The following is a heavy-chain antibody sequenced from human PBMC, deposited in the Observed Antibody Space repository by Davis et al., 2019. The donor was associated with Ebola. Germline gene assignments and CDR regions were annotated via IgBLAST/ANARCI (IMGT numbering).Heavy chain of an antibody. J-gene: IGHJ6*04. D-gene: IGHD3-3*01. Sequence: SETLSLTCPVPGASTSTYYWSWPPQPPGKGLGWIGFIHLSGSTNYNPSLKSRVTMSLDTSKNQISLNLSSVTAAETAGYYCARGRLLEWTPTFYGLDVWGKGTTVTVTS. CDR2: IHLSGST. CDR3: ARGRLLEWTPTFYGLDV. V-gene: IGHV4-59*08. CDR1: GASTSTYY.